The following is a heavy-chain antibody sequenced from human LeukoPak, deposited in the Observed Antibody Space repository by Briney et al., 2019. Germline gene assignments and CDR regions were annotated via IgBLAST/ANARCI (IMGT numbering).Heavy chain of an antibody. J-gene: IGHJ4*02. CDR2: IYSGGST. D-gene: IGHD5-18*01. Sequence: GGSLRLSCAASGFTVSSNYMSWVRQAPGKELEWVSVIYSGGSTYYADSVKGRFTISRDNSKNTLYLQMNSLRAEDTAVYYCAREGYSYGSPYFDYWGQGTLVTVSS. CDR1: GFTVSSNY. CDR3: AREGYSYGSPYFDY. V-gene: IGHV3-53*01.